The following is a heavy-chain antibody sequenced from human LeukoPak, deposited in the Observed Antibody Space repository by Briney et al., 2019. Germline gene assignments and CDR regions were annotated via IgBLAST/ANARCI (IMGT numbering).Heavy chain of an antibody. D-gene: IGHD5-18*01. CDR3: ARSNVDTAMVLSDY. CDR1: GYTFTSYG. V-gene: IGHV1-18*01. J-gene: IGHJ4*02. CDR2: ISAYNGNT. Sequence: ASVKVSCKASGYTFTSYGISWVRQAPGQGLEWMGWISAYNGNTNYAQKLQGRVTMTTDTSTSTAFMELRSLRSDDTAVYYCARSNVDTAMVLSDYWGQGTLVTVSS.